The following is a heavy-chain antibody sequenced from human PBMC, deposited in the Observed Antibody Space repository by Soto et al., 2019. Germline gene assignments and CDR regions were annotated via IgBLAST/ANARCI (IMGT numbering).Heavy chain of an antibody. CDR3: AREKWKRIYSGYDSPYYYYGMDV. Sequence: GCRYTSYVMRWARQSQRQGLEWMGWISAYNGNTNYAQKLQGRVTVTTDTSTSTAYMELSSLRSEDTAVYYCAREKWKRIYSGYDSPYYYYGMDVWGQGTTVTVSS. CDR2: ISAYNGNT. V-gene: IGHV1-18*01. J-gene: IGHJ6*02. CDR1: GCRYTSYV. D-gene: IGHD5-12*01.